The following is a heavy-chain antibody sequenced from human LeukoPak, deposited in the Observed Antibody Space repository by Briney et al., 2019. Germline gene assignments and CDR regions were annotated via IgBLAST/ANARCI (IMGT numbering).Heavy chain of an antibody. V-gene: IGHV3-23*01. Sequence: GGSLRLSRAASGFTFSTNAMSWVRQAPGKGLEWVSGITGSGIRTYNADSAKGRFTISRDNSKDTLYLQMNNLRAEDTAVYYCAKDGGLWVSAHWGDSWGRGTLVTVSS. CDR2: ITGSGIRT. CDR3: AKDGGLWVSAHWGDS. J-gene: IGHJ4*02. D-gene: IGHD7-27*01. CDR1: GFTFSTNA.